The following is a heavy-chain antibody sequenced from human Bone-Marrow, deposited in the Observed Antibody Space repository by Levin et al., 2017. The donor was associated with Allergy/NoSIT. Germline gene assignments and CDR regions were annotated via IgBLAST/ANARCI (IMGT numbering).Heavy chain of an antibody. Sequence: SETLSLTCTVSGYSISSGYYWGWIRQPPGKGLEWIGSIYHSGSTYYNPSLKSRVTISVDTSKNQFSLKLSSVTAADTAVYYCARDFAGYDYVWGSYRYQPFDYWGQGTLVTVSS. CDR2: IYHSGST. D-gene: IGHD3-16*02. CDR1: GYSISSGYY. V-gene: IGHV4-38-2*02. J-gene: IGHJ4*02. CDR3: ARDFAGYDYVWGSYRYQPFDY.